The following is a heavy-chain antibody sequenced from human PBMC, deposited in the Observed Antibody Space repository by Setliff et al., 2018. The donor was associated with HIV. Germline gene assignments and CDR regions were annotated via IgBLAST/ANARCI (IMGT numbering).Heavy chain of an antibody. V-gene: IGHV4-59*11. CDR3: ARGLWGITIPFDL. CDR2: IYYTGIP. Sequence: SETLSLTCTVSGTSINSHYWSWIRQTPGKGLQWIGLIYYTGIPTYNPSLEGRITISVDRSKNQFSLKLSSVTAADTAVYYCARGLWGITIPFDLWGQGTMVTVSS. J-gene: IGHJ3*01. D-gene: IGHD3-16*01. CDR1: GTSINSHY.